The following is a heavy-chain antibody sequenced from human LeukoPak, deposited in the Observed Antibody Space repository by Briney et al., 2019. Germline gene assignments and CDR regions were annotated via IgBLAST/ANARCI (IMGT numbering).Heavy chain of an antibody. V-gene: IGHV4-38-2*01. D-gene: IGHD1-26*01. CDR1: GYSINSGNH. CDR3: ASLGGYQNGNFDY. Sequence: SETLSLTCAVSGYSINSGNHWGWIRQPPEKGLEWIGSIHYSGSTNYNPSLKSRVTISIDTSKNHFSLKLSSVTAADTAVYYCASLGGYQNGNFDYWGRGALVIVSS. CDR2: IHYSGST. J-gene: IGHJ4*02.